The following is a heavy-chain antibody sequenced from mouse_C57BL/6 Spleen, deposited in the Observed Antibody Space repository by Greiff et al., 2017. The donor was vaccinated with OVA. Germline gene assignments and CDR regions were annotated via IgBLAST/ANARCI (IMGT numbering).Heavy chain of an antibody. CDR2: ISYDGSN. CDR3: ARYYDYWYFDV. V-gene: IGHV3-6*01. J-gene: IGHJ1*03. D-gene: IGHD2-4*01. CDR1: GYSITSGYY. Sequence: EVKLEESGPGLVKPSQSLSLTCSVTGYSITSGYYWNWIRQFPGNKLEWMGYISYDGSNNYNPSLKNRISITRDTSKNQFFLKLNSVTTEDTATYYCARYYDYWYFDVWGTGTTVTVSS.